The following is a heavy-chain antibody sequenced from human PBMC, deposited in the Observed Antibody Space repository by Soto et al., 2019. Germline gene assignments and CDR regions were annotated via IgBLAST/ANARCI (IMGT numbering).Heavy chain of an antibody. CDR3: ARHSHRYCSSTSCPYYFDY. CDR1: GYSFTSYW. D-gene: IGHD2-2*01. J-gene: IGHJ4*02. Sequence: LGESLKISCKGSGYSFTSYWIGWVRQMPVKGLEWMGIIYPGDSDTRYSPSFQGQVTISADKSISTAYLQWSSLKASDTAMYYCARHSHRYCSSTSCPYYFDYWGQGTLVTVSS. V-gene: IGHV5-51*01. CDR2: IYPGDSDT.